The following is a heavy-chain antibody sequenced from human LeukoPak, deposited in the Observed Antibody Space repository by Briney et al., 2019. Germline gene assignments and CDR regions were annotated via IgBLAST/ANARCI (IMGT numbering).Heavy chain of an antibody. V-gene: IGHV4-30-4*01. CDR3: ARDGNSGYAKFDY. Sequence: SETLSLTCTVSGGSISSGDYYWSWIRQPPGKGLEWIGYIYYSGSTYYNPSLKSRVTISVDTSKNQFSLKLSSVTAADTAVYYCARDGNSGYAKFDYWGQGALVTVSS. J-gene: IGHJ4*02. CDR2: IYYSGST. CDR1: GGSISSGDYY. D-gene: IGHD5-12*01.